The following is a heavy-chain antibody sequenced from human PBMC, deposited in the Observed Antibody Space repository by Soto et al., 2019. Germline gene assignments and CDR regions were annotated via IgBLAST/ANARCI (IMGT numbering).Heavy chain of an antibody. CDR1: GGSISSYY. CDR2: IYYSGST. Sequence: QVQLQESGPGLVKPSETLSLTCTVSGGSISSYYWSWIRQPPGKGLEWIGYIYYSGSTNYNPSLKNRVTRSVDTSKNQFSLKLSSVTAADTAVYYCARQPRDFFNWYFDLWGRGTLVTVSS. V-gene: IGHV4-59*08. J-gene: IGHJ2*01. CDR3: ARQPRDFFNWYFDL.